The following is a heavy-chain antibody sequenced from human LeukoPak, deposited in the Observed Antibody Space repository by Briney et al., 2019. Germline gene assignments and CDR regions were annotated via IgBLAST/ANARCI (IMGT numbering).Heavy chain of an antibody. CDR3: ARGDGSGWYLE. D-gene: IGHD6-19*01. V-gene: IGHV1-69*04. CDR1: GGTFSSYA. J-gene: IGHJ4*02. Sequence: ASVTVSCKASGGTFSSYAISWVRQAPGQGLEWMGRIIPILGIANYAQKFQGRVTITADKSTSTAYMELSSLRSEDTAVYYCARGDGSGWYLEWGQGTLVTVSS. CDR2: IIPILGIA.